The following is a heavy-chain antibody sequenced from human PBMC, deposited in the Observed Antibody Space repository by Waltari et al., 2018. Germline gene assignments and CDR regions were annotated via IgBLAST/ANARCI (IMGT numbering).Heavy chain of an antibody. D-gene: IGHD3-16*01. CDR2: IYYSGST. Sequence: QVQLQESGPGLVKPSETLSLTCTVSGGSISSYYWSWIRQPPGKGLEWIGYIYYSGSTNNNPSLKSRVTISVDTSKNQFSLKLSSVTAADTAVYYCARDQGGDGFDYWGQGTLVTVSS. CDR1: GGSISSYY. CDR3: ARDQGGDGFDY. V-gene: IGHV4-59*01. J-gene: IGHJ4*02.